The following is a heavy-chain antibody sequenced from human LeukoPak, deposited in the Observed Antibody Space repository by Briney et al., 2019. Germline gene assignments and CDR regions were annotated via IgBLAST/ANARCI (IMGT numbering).Heavy chain of an antibody. Sequence: GGSLRLSCAASGFTFSSYAMSWVRQAPGKGLEWVSAISGSGGSTYYADSVKGRFTISRDNAKNSLYLQMNSLRAEDTAVYYCARDSQVGATVDYWGQGTLVTVSS. CDR1: GFTFSSYA. J-gene: IGHJ4*02. D-gene: IGHD1-26*01. CDR2: ISGSGGST. V-gene: IGHV3-23*01. CDR3: ARDSQVGATVDY.